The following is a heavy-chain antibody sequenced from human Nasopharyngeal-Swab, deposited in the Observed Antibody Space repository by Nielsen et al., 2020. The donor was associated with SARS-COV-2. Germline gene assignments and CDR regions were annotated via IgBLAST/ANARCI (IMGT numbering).Heavy chain of an antibody. D-gene: IGHD6-13*01. CDR3: ARLNGIAAAGTGWFDP. V-gene: IGHV4-31*03. J-gene: IGHJ5*02. CDR2: IYYSGST. Sequence: LRLSCTFSGGSISSGGYYWSWIRQHPGKGLEWIGYIYYSGSTYYNPSLKSRVTISVGTSKNQFSLKLSSVTAADTAVYYCARLNGIAAAGTGWFDPWGQGTLVTVSS. CDR1: GGSISSGGYY.